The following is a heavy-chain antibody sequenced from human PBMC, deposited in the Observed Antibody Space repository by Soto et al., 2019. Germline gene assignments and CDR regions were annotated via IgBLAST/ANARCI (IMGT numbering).Heavy chain of an antibody. J-gene: IGHJ6*03. Sequence: ASVKVSCKASGYTFTSYAMHWVRQAPGQRLEWMGWINAGNGNTKYSQKFQGRVTMTTDTSTSTAYMELRSLRSDDTAVYYCARVNSYYDFWSGYYKTPHYYMDVWGKGTTVTVSS. CDR2: INAGNGNT. CDR3: ARVNSYYDFWSGYYKTPHYYMDV. V-gene: IGHV1-3*01. CDR1: GYTFTSYA. D-gene: IGHD3-3*01.